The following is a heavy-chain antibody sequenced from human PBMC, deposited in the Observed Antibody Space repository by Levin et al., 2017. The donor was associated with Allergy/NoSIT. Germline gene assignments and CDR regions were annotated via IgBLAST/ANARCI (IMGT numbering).Heavy chain of an antibody. V-gene: IGHV4-4*02. Sequence: SETLSLTCVVSGGSISSRNWWFWVRQPPGKGLEWIGEIYHSGSTNYNPSLKSRVTISVDKSKNQFSLKLSSVTAADTAIYYCARHAYNGGSLGFDYWCRGTLVTVSS. J-gene: IGHJ4*02. D-gene: IGHD5-12*01. CDR1: GGSISSRNW. CDR3: ARHAYNGGSLGFDY. CDR2: IYHSGST.